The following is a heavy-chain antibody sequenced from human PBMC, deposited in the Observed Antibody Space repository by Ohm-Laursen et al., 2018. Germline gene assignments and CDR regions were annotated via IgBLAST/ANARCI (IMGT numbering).Heavy chain of an antibody. J-gene: IGHJ2*01. V-gene: IGHV4-59*11. CDR3: ARDDYYDSRGPWYFDL. D-gene: IGHD3-22*01. CDR2: IYYSGST. Sequence: SQTLSLTCTVSGAPISTHYWSWIRQPPGKGLEWIGYIYYSGSTNYNPSLKSRVTISVDTSKNQFSLKLSSVTAADTAVYYCARDDYYDSRGPWYFDLWGRGTLVTVSS. CDR1: GAPISTHY.